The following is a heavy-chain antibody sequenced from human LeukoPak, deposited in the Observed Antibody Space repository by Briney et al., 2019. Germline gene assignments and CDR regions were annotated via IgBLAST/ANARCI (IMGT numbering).Heavy chain of an antibody. Sequence: QPGGSLRLSCAASGITFSTNAMHWVRQAPGKGLEWVAVISYDATSKYYAGSVKGRFAISRDNSKNTLYLQMNSLRAEDTAVYYCAREEYYYDSGLDYWGQGTLVTVAP. J-gene: IGHJ4*02. D-gene: IGHD3-22*01. CDR1: GITFSTNA. CDR2: ISYDATSK. V-gene: IGHV3-30*17. CDR3: AREEYYYDSGLDY.